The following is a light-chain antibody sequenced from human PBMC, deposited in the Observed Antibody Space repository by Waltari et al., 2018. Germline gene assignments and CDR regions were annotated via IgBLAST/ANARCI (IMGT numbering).Light chain of an antibody. J-gene: IGLJ3*02. V-gene: IGLV3-21*04. Sequence: YVLTQPPYVSVAPGKTAPLTWGGENLDTKSVTWYQQKPGQAPVLVPFYDTDRPSGIPDRFSGANSGNTATLTISWVEAGDEADYHCQVWDDTTNSGVFGGGTRLTVL. CDR3: QVWDDTTNSGV. CDR1: NLDTKS. CDR2: YDT.